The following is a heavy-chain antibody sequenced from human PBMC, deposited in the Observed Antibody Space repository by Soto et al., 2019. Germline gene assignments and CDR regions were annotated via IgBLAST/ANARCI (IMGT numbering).Heavy chain of an antibody. V-gene: IGHV4-59*01. CDR3: ARDGYDGSGSPYPDY. Sequence: SETLSLTCSVSGGSMSEYFWSWIRQSPGKGLEWFGYIYYLGSTDYNPSLKSRVTISVDTSKRQFSLRLTSVTAADTAVYYCARDGYDGSGSPYPDYWGPGTQVTVSS. D-gene: IGHD3-10*01. CDR1: GGSMSEYF. J-gene: IGHJ4*02. CDR2: IYYLGST.